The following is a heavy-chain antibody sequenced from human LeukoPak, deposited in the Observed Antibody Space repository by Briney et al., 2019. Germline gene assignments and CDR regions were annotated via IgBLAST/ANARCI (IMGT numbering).Heavy chain of an antibody. CDR2: ISYDGSNK. CDR3: AKDRYGDYPDY. V-gene: IGHV3-30*18. Sequence: QAGGSLRLSCAASGFTFSSYGMHWVRQAPGKGLEWVAVISYDGSNKYYADSVKGRFTISRDNSKNTLYLQMNSLRAEDTAVYYCAKDRYGDYPDYWGQGTLVTVSS. D-gene: IGHD4-17*01. CDR1: GFTFSSYG. J-gene: IGHJ4*02.